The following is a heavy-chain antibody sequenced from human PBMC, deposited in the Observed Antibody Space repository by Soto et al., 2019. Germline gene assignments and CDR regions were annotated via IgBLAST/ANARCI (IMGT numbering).Heavy chain of an antibody. D-gene: IGHD3-10*01. J-gene: IGHJ4*02. CDR2: IGSGGTT. CDR1: GFTFSTYA. Sequence: HPGGSLRLSCAASGFTFSTYAVAWVRQTPGKGLEWVSSIGSGGTTYYADSVKGRFTISRDNSKSTLYLQMDSLRAEDTAVYYCAKLVILYYFDFWGQGTLVTVSS. CDR3: AKLVILYYFDF. V-gene: IGHV3-23*01.